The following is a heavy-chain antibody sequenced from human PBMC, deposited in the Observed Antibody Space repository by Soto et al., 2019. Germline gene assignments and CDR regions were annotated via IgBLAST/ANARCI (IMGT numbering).Heavy chain of an antibody. Sequence: GSLRLSCAASGFTFSSYAMSWVRQAPGKGLEWVSAISGSGGSTYYADSVKGRFTISRDNSKNTLYLQMNSLRAEDTAVYYCAKNGASSSSWYMWYYGMDVWGQGTTVTVSS. V-gene: IGHV3-23*01. J-gene: IGHJ6*02. D-gene: IGHD6-13*01. CDR3: AKNGASSSSWYMWYYGMDV. CDR1: GFTFSSYA. CDR2: ISGSGGST.